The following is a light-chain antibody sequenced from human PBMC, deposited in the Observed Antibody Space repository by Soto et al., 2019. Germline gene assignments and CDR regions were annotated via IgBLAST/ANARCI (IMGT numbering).Light chain of an antibody. CDR3: QQYDNYPLT. J-gene: IGKJ4*01. V-gene: IGKV1-5*01. Sequence: DIQMTQSPSSLSASVGDRVTITCRASQSISSYLNWYQQKPGKAPKVLIFDASSLESGVPSRFSGSGSGTEFTLTISNLQPDDFATYYCQQYDNYPLTFGGGTKVDI. CDR2: DAS. CDR1: QSISSY.